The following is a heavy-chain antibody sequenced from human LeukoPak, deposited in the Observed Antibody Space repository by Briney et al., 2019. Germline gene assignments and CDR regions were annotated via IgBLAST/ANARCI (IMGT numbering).Heavy chain of an antibody. Sequence: QPGGSLRLSCAASGFTFSTYAMHWVRQAPGKGLEYVSAISSNGQSTYYADSVKGRFTISRDNSENTVYLQMGSLRAEDMAVYYCARGRWVDIVTHGFDYWGPGSLVTVSS. D-gene: IGHD3-9*01. CDR1: GFTFSTYA. CDR3: ARGRWVDIVTHGFDY. V-gene: IGHV3-64*02. CDR2: ISSNGQST. J-gene: IGHJ4*02.